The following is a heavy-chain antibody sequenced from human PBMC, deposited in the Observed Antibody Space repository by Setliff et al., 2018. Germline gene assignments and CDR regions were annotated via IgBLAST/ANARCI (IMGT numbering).Heavy chain of an antibody. V-gene: IGHV1-18*01. CDR3: SRLVRYCSKTTCQTASGAEV. CDR2: INNYSFKT. Sequence: ASVKVSCKTSGYTFTNYGINWVRQAPGQGLEWMGWINNYSFKTNSPQKFLDRLTMTTDTSTSTAYMELKDLTSDDTALYYCSRLVRYCSKTTCQTASGAEVWGQGTLVTVSS. D-gene: IGHD2-15*01. J-gene: IGHJ4*02. CDR1: GYTFTNYG.